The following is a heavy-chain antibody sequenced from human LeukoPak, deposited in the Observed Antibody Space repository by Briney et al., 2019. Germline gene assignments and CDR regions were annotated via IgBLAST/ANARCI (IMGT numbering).Heavy chain of an antibody. V-gene: IGHV4-4*07. D-gene: IGHD3-10*01. J-gene: IGHJ4*02. CDR3: ARDREYYGSGSFPPFYY. CDR2: IYTSGST. CDR1: GGSISSYY. Sequence: SETLSLTCTVSGGSISSYYWCGIRQPAGKGLEWIGRIYTSGSTNYNPSLKSRVTMSVDTSKSRFSRKRSSVTAADTAVYYCARDREYYGSGSFPPFYYWGQGTLVTVSS.